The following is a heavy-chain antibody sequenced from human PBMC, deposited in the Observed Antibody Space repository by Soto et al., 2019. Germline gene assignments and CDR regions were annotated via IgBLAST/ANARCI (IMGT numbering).Heavy chain of an antibody. CDR1: GYTFTGYY. CDR2: INPNSGGT. D-gene: IGHD3-22*01. Sequence: ASVKVSCKASGYTFTGYYMHWVRQAPGQGLEWMGWINPNSGGTNYAQKFQGRVTITADKSTSTAYMELSSLRSEDTAVYYCASGYYRGVRYYFDYWGQGTLVTVSS. J-gene: IGHJ4*02. V-gene: IGHV1-2*02. CDR3: ASGYYRGVRYYFDY.